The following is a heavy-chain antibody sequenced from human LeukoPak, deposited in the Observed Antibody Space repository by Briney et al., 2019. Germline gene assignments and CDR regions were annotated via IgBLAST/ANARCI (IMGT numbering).Heavy chain of an antibody. CDR3: AKDRVTTVTTFFCQFDY. Sequence: GGSLGLPCAASGFTFSTYWMSLVRQALGKGLEWLANIRGDGSQKHYGDSLRGRFTVFRDNAKSSVYLHMNSLRVDDTGVYYCAKDRVTTVTTFFCQFDYWGQGTLVTVSS. D-gene: IGHD4-17*01. V-gene: IGHV3-7*05. J-gene: IGHJ4*02. CDR1: GFTFSTYW. CDR2: IRGDGSQK.